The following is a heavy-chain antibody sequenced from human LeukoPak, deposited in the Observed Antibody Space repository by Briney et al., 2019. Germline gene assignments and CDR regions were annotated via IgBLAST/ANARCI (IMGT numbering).Heavy chain of an antibody. CDR2: TYYRSKWYN. CDR1: GDSVSSNSAA. J-gene: IGHJ5*02. V-gene: IGHV6-1*01. Sequence: SQTLSLTCAISGDSVSSNSAAWNWIRQSPSRGLEWLGRTYYRSKWYNDYAVSVKSRITINPDTSKSQFSLQLNSVTPEDTAVYYCARDYGGGIAVSHNWFDPWGQGTLVTVSS. CDR3: ARDYGGGIAVSHNWFDP. D-gene: IGHD6-19*01.